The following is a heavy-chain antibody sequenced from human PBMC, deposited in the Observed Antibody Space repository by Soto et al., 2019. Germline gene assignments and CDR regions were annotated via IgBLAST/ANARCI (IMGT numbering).Heavy chain of an antibody. V-gene: IGHV1-18*01. CDR3: ASRGSIAAAGTAENYYYYGMDV. J-gene: IGHJ6*02. CDR1: GYTFTSYG. CDR2: ISAYNGNT. Sequence: QVQLVQSGAEVKKPGASVKVSCKASGYTFTSYGISWVRQAPGQGLEWMGWISAYNGNTNYAQKLQGRGTMTTDTSTSTAYMELRSLRSDDTAVYYCASRGSIAAAGTAENYYYYGMDVWGQGTTVTVSS. D-gene: IGHD6-13*01.